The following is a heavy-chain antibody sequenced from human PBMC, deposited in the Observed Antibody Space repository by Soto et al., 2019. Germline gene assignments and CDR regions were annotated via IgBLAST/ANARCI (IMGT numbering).Heavy chain of an antibody. J-gene: IGHJ4*02. CDR2: IYYSGGT. D-gene: IGHD3-22*01. CDR1: GGSISSSSYY. CDR3: ARQWATYDSSGYYPGFDY. Sequence: PSETLSLTCTVSGGSISSSSYYWGWIRQPPGKGLEWIGRIYYSGGTDYSSSLKSRVTISVDTSKNQISLKLSSLTAADTAVYYCARQWATYDSSGYYPGFDYWGQGTLVTVSS. V-gene: IGHV4-39*01.